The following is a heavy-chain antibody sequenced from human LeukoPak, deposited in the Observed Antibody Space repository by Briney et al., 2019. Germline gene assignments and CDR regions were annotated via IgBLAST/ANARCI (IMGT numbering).Heavy chain of an antibody. CDR3: AGEIQLLPNWFDP. J-gene: IGHJ5*02. Sequence: PSETLSLTCTVSGGSISSGDYYWSWIRQPPGKGLEWIGYIYYSGSTYYNPSLKSRVTISVDTSKNQFSLKLSSVTAADTAVYYCAGEIQLLPNWFDPWGQGTLVTVSS. CDR1: GGSISSGDYY. D-gene: IGHD2-2*01. V-gene: IGHV4-30-4*01. CDR2: IYYSGST.